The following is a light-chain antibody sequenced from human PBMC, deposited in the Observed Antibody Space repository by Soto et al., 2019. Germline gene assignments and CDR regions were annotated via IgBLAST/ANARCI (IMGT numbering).Light chain of an antibody. V-gene: IGKV4-1*01. Sequence: DIVMTQSPDSLAVSLGERATINCKSSQSVLSRFKNKNYLAWFQQKPGQPPKLLVSWASTRESGVPDRFSGSGSGTDFTLPISSLQAEAVAVYLCQQYSSASLTFGPATQVEI. CDR3: QQYSSASLT. CDR1: QSVLSRFKNKNY. J-gene: IGKJ1*01. CDR2: WAS.